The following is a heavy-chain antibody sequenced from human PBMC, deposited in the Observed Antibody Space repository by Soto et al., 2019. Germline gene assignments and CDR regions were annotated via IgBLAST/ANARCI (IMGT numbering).Heavy chain of an antibody. J-gene: IGHJ5*02. CDR1: GLTSSTYA. V-gene: IGHV3-21*05. CDR3: VRGGGGGLFDP. D-gene: IGHD2-15*01. CDR2: ISPGSRYP. Sequence: GGSLRLSCAASGLTSSTYAMSWVRQAPGKGLEWLSYISPGSRYPAYADSVKGRFTISRDNAKRSLYLQMMSLTAEDTAIYYCVRGGGGGLFDPWGQGTMVTVSS.